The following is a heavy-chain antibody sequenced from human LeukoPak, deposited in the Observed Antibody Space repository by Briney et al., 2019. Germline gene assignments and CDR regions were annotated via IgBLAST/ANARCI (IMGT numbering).Heavy chain of an antibody. V-gene: IGHV3-7*03. CDR2: IKQDGSEK. D-gene: IGHD3-3*01. Sequence: QPGGSLRLSCAASGFTFSSDGMHSVRQAPGQAREGVANIKQDGSEKYYVDSVQGRFTIPRDNAKNSLYLQMNSLRAADTPLPYFARILEGCSDDVGYYYYYMDVWGEGTTVTVYS. CDR1: GFTFSSDG. CDR3: ARILEGCSDDVGYYYYYMDV. J-gene: IGHJ6*03.